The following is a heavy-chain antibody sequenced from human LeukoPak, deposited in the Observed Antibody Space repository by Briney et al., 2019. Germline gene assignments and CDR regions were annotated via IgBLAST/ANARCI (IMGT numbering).Heavy chain of an antibody. D-gene: IGHD2-2*01. CDR2: IKQGGSEK. CDR3: ARVGTTSRAPNI. V-gene: IGHV3-7*05. J-gene: IGHJ3*02. CDR1: GFSFSNYW. Sequence: PGGSLRLSCAASGFSFSNYWMTWVRQAPGKGLEWVANIKQGGSEKQYVGSVKGRFTISRDNAKNSLYLQMNSLRAEDTAVYYCARVGTTSRAPNIWGQGTMDTVSS.